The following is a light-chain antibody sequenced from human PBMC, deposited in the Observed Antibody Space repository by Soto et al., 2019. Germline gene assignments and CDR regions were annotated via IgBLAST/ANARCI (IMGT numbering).Light chain of an antibody. J-gene: IGKJ1*01. CDR1: QTISSW. Sequence: DIQMTQSPSTLSGSVGDRVTITCRASQTISSWLAWYQQKPGKAPKLLIYKASTLKSGVPSRFSGSGSGTEFTLTISSLQPDDFATYYCQRYNSYSDAFGRGTKVDLK. V-gene: IGKV1-5*03. CDR2: KAS. CDR3: QRYNSYSDA.